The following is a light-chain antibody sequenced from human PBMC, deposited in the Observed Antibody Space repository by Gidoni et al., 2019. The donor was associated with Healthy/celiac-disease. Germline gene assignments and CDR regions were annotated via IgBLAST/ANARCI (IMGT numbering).Light chain of an antibody. CDR3: AAWDDSLNGYWV. Sequence: QSVLIQPPSASGTPGQRVTISCSGSSSNIGSITVNWYQQLPGTAPKLLIYSNKQRPSGVPDRFSGSKSGTSASLAISGLQSEDEADYYCAAWDDSLNGYWVFGGGTKLTVL. CDR1: SSNIGSIT. CDR2: SNK. J-gene: IGLJ3*02. V-gene: IGLV1-44*01.